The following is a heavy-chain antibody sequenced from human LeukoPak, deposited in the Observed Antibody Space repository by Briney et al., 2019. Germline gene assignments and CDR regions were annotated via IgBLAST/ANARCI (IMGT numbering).Heavy chain of an antibody. V-gene: IGHV4-34*01. CDR1: GGSISTYY. Sequence: KPSETLSLTCTLSGGSISTYYWSWIRQPPGKGLEWLGEINHSGSTNYNPSLKSRVTISVDTSKNQFSLKLSSVTAADTAVYYCARAGGIPDYYDSSGYYNYWGQGTLVTVSS. CDR3: ARAGGIPDYYDSSGYYNY. CDR2: INHSGST. D-gene: IGHD3-22*01. J-gene: IGHJ4*02.